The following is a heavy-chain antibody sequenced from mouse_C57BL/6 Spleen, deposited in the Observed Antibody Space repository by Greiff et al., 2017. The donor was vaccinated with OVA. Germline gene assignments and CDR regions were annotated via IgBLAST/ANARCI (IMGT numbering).Heavy chain of an antibody. CDR2: IYPRSGNT. J-gene: IGHJ2*01. CDR1: GYTFTSYG. CDR3: ARNFYYYGSSFDY. D-gene: IGHD1-1*01. Sequence: VQRVESGAELARPGASVKLSCKASGYTFTSYGISWVKQRTGQGLEWIGEIYPRSGNTYYNEKFKGKATLTADKSSSTAYMELRSLTSEDSAVYFCARNFYYYGSSFDYWGQGTTLTVSS. V-gene: IGHV1-81*01.